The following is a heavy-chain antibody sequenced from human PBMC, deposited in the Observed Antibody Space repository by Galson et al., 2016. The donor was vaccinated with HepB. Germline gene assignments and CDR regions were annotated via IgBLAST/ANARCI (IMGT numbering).Heavy chain of an antibody. D-gene: IGHD5/OR15-5a*01. CDR3: ARAPIEIDCLRHYYYGMDV. V-gene: IGHV3-21*01. Sequence: SLRLSCAASGFTFNRYTMNWVRQAPGKGLEWVAYISSSGSYIYYADSVKGRFTISRDNAKKSLYLQMNSLRAEDTAVYYCARAPIEIDCLRHYYYGMDVWGQGTTVTVSS. J-gene: IGHJ6*02. CDR1: GFTFNRYT. CDR2: ISSSGSYI.